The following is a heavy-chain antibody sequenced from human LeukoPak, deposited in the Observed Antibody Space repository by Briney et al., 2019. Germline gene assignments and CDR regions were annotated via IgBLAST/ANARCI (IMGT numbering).Heavy chain of an antibody. CDR3: AREKGSSNYDC. Sequence: TGGPLRLSCAASGFTFNSYWIHWVRQVPGKGLVWVSRINGDGSSTAYADSVKGRFTISRDNAKNTLYLQMNSLRAEDTAVYYCAREKGSSNYDCWGQGTLVTVSS. CDR1: GFTFNSYW. V-gene: IGHV3-74*03. J-gene: IGHJ4*02. CDR2: INGDGSST. D-gene: IGHD4-11*01.